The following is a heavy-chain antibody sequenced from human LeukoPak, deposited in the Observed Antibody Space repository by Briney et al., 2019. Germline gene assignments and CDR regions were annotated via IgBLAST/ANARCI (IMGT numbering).Heavy chain of an antibody. D-gene: IGHD4-17*01. J-gene: IGHJ6*02. CDR2: ISNIDSTI. CDR3: ARVWDDYGDYYYGMDV. Sequence: GGSLRLSCAASGFTFSSYEMNWVRQAPGKGLEWFSYISNIDSTIYYADSVKGRFTISRDNAKNSLYLQMNSLRAEDTAVYYCARVWDDYGDYYYGMDVWGQGTTVTVSS. V-gene: IGHV3-48*03. CDR1: GFTFSSYE.